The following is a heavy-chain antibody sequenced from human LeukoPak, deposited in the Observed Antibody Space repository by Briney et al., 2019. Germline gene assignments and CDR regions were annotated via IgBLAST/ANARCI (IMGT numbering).Heavy chain of an antibody. CDR2: FDPDVHKT. D-gene: IGHD2-2*01. CDR3: ARGASYQLRNYYYYYYMDV. J-gene: IGHJ6*03. V-gene: IGHV1-24*01. CDR1: GYSLTELA. Sequence: ASVTVSCKVSGYSLTELAIHWVRQAPGKGLEWMGGFDPDVHKTIYAQRFQGRLTMTEDTSADTAHMELSSLRSEDTAVYYCARGASYQLRNYYYYYYMDVWGKGTTVTVSS.